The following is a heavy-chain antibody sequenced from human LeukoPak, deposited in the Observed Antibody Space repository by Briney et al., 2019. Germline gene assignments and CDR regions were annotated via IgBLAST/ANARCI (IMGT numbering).Heavy chain of an antibody. V-gene: IGHV3-64D*06. Sequence: GESLRLSCAASGFTFTTYDMNWVRQAPGKGLEYVSAISSNGDNTYYADSVKGRFTISRDNSKNTLYLQMSSLRADDTAVYYCVRGTGYWGQGTLVTVSS. CDR1: GFTFTTYD. J-gene: IGHJ4*02. CDR2: ISSNGDNT. CDR3: VRGTGY.